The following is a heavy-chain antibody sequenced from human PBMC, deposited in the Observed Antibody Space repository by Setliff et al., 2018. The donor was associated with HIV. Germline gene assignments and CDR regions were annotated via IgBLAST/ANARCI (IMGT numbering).Heavy chain of an antibody. CDR1: GYTFTSYG. D-gene: IGHD1-20*01. CDR3: ARDGYKWNDNALEI. J-gene: IGHJ3*02. CDR2: ISAANGDT. V-gene: IGHV1-18*01. Sequence: GASVKVSCKASGYTFTSYGISWVRQAPGQGLEWMGWISAANGDTNFAQKFQGRVTMTTDTLTSTAYMELRSLRSDDTAVYYCARDGYKWNDNALEIWGLATVFTVSS.